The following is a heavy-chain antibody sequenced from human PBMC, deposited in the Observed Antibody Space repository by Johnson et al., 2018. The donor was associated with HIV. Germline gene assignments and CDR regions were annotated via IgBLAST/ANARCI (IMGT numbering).Heavy chain of an antibody. CDR3: ARVPMIVVPHDAFDI. V-gene: IGHV3-23*04. Sequence: EVQLVESGGVVVQPGGSLRLSCAASGFTFDDYAMSWVRQAPGKGLAWVSAISGSGGSTYYADSVKGRFTISRDNSKNTLSLQMNSLRAEDTAVYYCARVPMIVVPHDAFDIWGQGTMVTVSS. CDR1: GFTFDDYA. J-gene: IGHJ3*02. D-gene: IGHD3-22*01. CDR2: ISGSGGST.